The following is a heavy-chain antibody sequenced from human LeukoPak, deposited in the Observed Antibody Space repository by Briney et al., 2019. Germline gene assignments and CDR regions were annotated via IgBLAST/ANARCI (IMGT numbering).Heavy chain of an antibody. CDR3: ARSIAARVDY. Sequence: PGGSLRLSCAASGFTFSSYSMNWVRQAPGKGLEWVSSISSSSSYIYYADSVEGRFTISRDNAKNSLYLQMNSLRAEDTAVYYCARSIAARVDYWGQGTLVTVSS. CDR1: GFTFSSYS. J-gene: IGHJ4*02. V-gene: IGHV3-21*01. D-gene: IGHD6-6*01. CDR2: ISSSSSYI.